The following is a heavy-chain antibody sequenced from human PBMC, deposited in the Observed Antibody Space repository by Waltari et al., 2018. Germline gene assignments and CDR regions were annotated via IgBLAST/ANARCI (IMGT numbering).Heavy chain of an antibody. D-gene: IGHD6-13*01. CDR2: ISDSGGT. CDR3: ARHPSSSWYIWYFDL. CDR1: GGSISSSSYY. V-gene: IGHV4-39*01. J-gene: IGHJ2*01. Sequence: QLQLQESGPGLVKPSETLSLTCTVSGGSISSSSYYWGWIRQPPGEVREVSGSISDSGGTYYNPSVKSRVTIAVDTSKNQFSLKLSSVTAADTAVYYCARHPSSSWYIWYFDLWGRGTLVTVSS.